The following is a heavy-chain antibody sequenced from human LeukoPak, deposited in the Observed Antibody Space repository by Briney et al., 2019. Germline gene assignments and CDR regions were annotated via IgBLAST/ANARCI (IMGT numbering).Heavy chain of an antibody. CDR3: ARMGSNKIAAAGTFSY. CDR1: GGTFSSYA. D-gene: IGHD6-13*01. CDR2: IIPIFGTA. J-gene: IGHJ4*02. V-gene: IGHV1-69*01. Sequence: SVKVSCKASGGTFSSYAISWVRQAPGQGLEWMGGIIPIFGTANYAQKFQGRVTITADESTSTAYMELSSLKASDTAMYYCARMGSNKIAAAGTFSYWGQGTLVTVSS.